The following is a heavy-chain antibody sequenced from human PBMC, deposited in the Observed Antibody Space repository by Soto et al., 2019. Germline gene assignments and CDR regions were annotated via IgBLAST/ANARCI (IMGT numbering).Heavy chain of an antibody. CDR1: GFTFSSYS. CDR2: ISSSSSTI. Sequence: GSLRLSCAASGFTFSSYSMNWVRQAPGKGLEWVSYISSSSSTIYYADSVKGRFTISRDNAKNSLYLQMNSLRAEDTAVYYCARDREMITFGGADTFDYWGQGTLVTVSS. V-gene: IGHV3-48*01. D-gene: IGHD3-16*01. J-gene: IGHJ4*02. CDR3: ARDREMITFGGADTFDY.